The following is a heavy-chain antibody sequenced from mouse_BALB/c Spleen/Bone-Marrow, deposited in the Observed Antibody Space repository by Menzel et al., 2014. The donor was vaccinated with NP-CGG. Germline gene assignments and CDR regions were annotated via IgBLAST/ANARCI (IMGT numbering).Heavy chain of an antibody. D-gene: IGHD1-1*01. CDR3: ARQITTVDYAMHY. J-gene: IGHJ4*01. Sequence: QVQLQQPGAELAKPGASVKMSCKASGYTFTSYWMHWVKQRPGQGLEWIGYINPSTGYTEYNQKFKDKATLTADKSSSTAYMQLSSLTSEDSAVYYCARQITTVDYAMHYWGQGTSVTVSS. CDR2: INPSTGYT. V-gene: IGHV1-7*01. CDR1: GYTFTSYW.